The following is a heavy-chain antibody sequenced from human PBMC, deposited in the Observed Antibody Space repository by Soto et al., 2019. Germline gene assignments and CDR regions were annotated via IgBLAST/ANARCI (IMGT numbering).Heavy chain of an antibody. V-gene: IGHV3-74*01. CDR2: INSDGTTT. J-gene: IGHJ5*02. CDR3: ATVGTGSYNWFDP. D-gene: IGHD3-10*01. CDR1: GFTFSSNW. Sequence: EVQLVESGGGLVQPGGSLRISCAASGFTFSSNWMHWVRQAPGKGLVWVARINSDGTTTTYADPVKGRFTISRDNAKNTVYLQMNSLRVEDTAVYYCATVGTGSYNWFDPWGRGTLVTVSS.